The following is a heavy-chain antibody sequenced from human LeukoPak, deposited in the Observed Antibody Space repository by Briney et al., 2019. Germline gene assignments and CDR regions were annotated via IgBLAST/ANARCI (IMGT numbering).Heavy chain of an antibody. Sequence: GGSLRLSCAASGFTFSSYAMSWVRQAPGHGLEWVSAISGSGGSTYYAHSVKGRFTISRDNSKNTLYLQMNSLRAEDTAVYYCAKVGSWYTYYVDYWGQGTLVTVSS. V-gene: IGHV3-23*01. J-gene: IGHJ4*02. CDR3: AKVGSWYTYYVDY. CDR1: GFTFSSYA. CDR2: ISGSGGST. D-gene: IGHD6-13*01.